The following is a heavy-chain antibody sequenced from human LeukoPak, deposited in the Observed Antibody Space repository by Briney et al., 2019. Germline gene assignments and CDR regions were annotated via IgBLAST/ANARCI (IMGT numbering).Heavy chain of an antibody. Sequence: SVKVSCKASVGTFSSYAISWVRQAPGQGLEWMGGIIPIFGTANYAQKFQGRVTITADESTSTAYMELSSLRSEDTAVYYCARVDEVDYYYSSGVLDYWGKGTLVTVSS. CDR3: ARVDEVDYYYSSGVLDY. CDR1: VGTFSSYA. J-gene: IGHJ4*02. V-gene: IGHV1-69*13. CDR2: IIPIFGTA. D-gene: IGHD3-22*01.